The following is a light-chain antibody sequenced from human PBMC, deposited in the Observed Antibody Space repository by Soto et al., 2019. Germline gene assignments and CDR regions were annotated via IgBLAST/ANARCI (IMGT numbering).Light chain of an antibody. CDR2: EVS. V-gene: IGLV2-8*01. CDR1: SSDVGAYNF. Sequence: QSVLTQPASVSGSPGQSITISCTGTSSDVGAYNFVSWHQQHPGKAPKLMIYEVSKRPSGVPDRFSGSKSGNTASLTVSGLQAEDEADYYCSSYAGSNNLVFGGGTKLTVL. CDR3: SSYAGSNNLV. J-gene: IGLJ3*02.